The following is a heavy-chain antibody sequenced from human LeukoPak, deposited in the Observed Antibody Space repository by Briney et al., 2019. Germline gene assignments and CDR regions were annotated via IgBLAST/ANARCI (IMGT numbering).Heavy chain of an antibody. Sequence: SETLSLTCTVSGGSISSYYWSWIRQPPGKGLEWIGYIYYSGSTNYSPSLKSRVTISVDTSKNQFSLKLSSVTAADTAVYYCARDYGRDGYNLDAFDIWGQGTMVTVSS. CDR2: IYYSGST. CDR1: GGSISSYY. J-gene: IGHJ3*02. V-gene: IGHV4-59*01. CDR3: ARDYGRDGYNLDAFDI. D-gene: IGHD5-24*01.